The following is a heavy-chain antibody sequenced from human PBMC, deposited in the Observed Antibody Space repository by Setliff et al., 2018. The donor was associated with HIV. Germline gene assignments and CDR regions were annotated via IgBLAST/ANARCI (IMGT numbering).Heavy chain of an antibody. CDR2: IHYNGRT. CDR1: GDSITKDDYY. Sequence: ASETLSLTCTVSGDSITKDDYYWGWIRQPPGKGLEWIAIIHYNGRTYYDPSLKSRVTIFVDTSKTQFYLKLRSVTASDTAVYYCARYTSKVDWFDPWGQGTLVTVSS. V-gene: IGHV4-39*01. CDR3: ARYTSKVDWFDP. D-gene: IGHD2-2*02. J-gene: IGHJ5*02.